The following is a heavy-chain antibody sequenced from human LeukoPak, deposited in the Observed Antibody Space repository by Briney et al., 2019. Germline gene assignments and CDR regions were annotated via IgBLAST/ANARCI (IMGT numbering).Heavy chain of an antibody. CDR1: GSTFSSYW. J-gene: IGHJ6*03. CDR3: ARADTRTIFGVAYYYYYMDV. V-gene: IGHV3-7*01. D-gene: IGHD3-3*01. CDR2: IKQDGSEK. Sequence: PGGSLRLSCAASGSTFSSYWMSWVRQAPGKGLEWVANIKQDGSEKYYVDSVKGRFTISRDNAKNSLYLQMNSLRAENTAVYYCARADTRTIFGVAYYYYYMDVWGKGTTVTVSS.